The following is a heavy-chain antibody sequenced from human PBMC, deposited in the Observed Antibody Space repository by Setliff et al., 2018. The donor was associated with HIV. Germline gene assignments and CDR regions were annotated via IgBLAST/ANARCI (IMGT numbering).Heavy chain of an antibody. Sequence: GGSLRLSCAASGFTFTTYGMHWVRQAPGKGLEWVAIIWYDGSNKHYADSVKGRFTISRDDSKNTVYLQMNSLRAEDTAVYYCARDRFPQSNIFGAWYFDLWGRGTLVTVSS. CDR2: IWYDGSNK. CDR1: GFTFTTYG. V-gene: IGHV3-30*02. CDR3: ARDRFPQSNIFGAWYFDL. J-gene: IGHJ2*01. D-gene: IGHD3-10*02.